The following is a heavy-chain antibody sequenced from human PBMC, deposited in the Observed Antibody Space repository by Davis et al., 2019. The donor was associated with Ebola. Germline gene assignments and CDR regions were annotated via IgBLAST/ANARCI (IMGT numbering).Heavy chain of an antibody. J-gene: IGHJ4*02. Sequence: ASVKVSCKASGYTFTNYAIHWVRQAPGQRLEWMGWINTGTGNTEYSQKFQGRVTITRDTSASTAYMEVSSLTSEDMAVYYCARDEFDFWGQGTLVTVSS. CDR1: GYTFTNYA. CDR2: INTGTGNT. CDR3: ARDEFDF. V-gene: IGHV1-3*04.